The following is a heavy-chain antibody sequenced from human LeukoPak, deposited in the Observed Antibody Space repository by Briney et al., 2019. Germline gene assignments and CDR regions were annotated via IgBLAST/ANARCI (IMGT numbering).Heavy chain of an antibody. J-gene: IGHJ4*02. Sequence: SDTLSLPCAVYGGPFNGYYWSCLPQPPGRALEGIGEINHSGRTNYNPSLQSRVTISVESSKNQFSLQLSCVTAADTAVYYCARRSYDYVWGSYRHPSRFDYWGQGTLVTVSS. D-gene: IGHD3-16*02. CDR3: ARRSYDYVWGSYRHPSRFDY. CDR2: INHSGRT. V-gene: IGHV4-34*01. CDR1: GGPFNGYY.